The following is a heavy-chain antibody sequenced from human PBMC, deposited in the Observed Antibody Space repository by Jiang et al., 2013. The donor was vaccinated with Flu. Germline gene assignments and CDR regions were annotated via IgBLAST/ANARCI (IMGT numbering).Heavy chain of an antibody. CDR3: ASGQPAPFDY. CDR1: GGSISSYY. CDR2: IYYSGST. J-gene: IGHJ4*02. V-gene: IGHV4-59*01. Sequence: ETLSLTCTVSGGSISSYYWSWIRQPPGKGLEWIGYIYYSGSTNYNPSLKSRVTISVDTSKNQFSLKLSSVTAADTAVYYCASGQPAPFDYWGQGTLVTVSS.